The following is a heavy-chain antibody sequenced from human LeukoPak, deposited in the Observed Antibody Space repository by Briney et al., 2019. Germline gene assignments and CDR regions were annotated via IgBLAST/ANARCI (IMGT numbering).Heavy chain of an antibody. V-gene: IGHV3-48*01. CDR1: GFTLSSYS. CDR2: NSGGSSTI. J-gene: IGHJ4*02. CDR3: ARTGNPATGDY. D-gene: IGHD1-1*01. Sequence: GGSLRLSCAASGFTLSSYSMNWVRQAPGKGLEWVSYNSGGSSTIYADSVKGRFTISRDNSKNTLWLQMNSLRAEDTAVYYCARTGNPATGDYWGQGTLVTASS.